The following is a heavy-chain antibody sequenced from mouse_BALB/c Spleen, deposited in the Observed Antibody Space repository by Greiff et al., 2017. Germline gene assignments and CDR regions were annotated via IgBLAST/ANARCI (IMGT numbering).Heavy chain of an antibody. CDR1: GYSITSGYS. CDR2: IHYSGST. CDR3: ASRRQEGAMDY. J-gene: IGHJ4*01. V-gene: IGHV3-1*02. Sequence: VQLKESGPDLVKPSQSLSLTCTATGYSITSGYSWHWIRQLPGNKLEWMGYIHYSGSTNYNPSLKSRISITRDTSKNQFFLQLNSVTTEDTATYYCASRRQEGAMDYWGQGTSVTVSS. D-gene: IGHD3-2*01.